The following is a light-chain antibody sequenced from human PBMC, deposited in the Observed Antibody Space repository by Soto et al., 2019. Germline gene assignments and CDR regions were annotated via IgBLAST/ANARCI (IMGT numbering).Light chain of an antibody. Sequence: EIVLTQSPATLSLSPGERATLSCRASQSVSSYLAWYQQKPGQAPRLLIYGASNRATGIPARFSGSGSGTDFTLTISSLEPEDSAVYYCQQYNKWPITFGQGTRLEIK. J-gene: IGKJ5*01. CDR1: QSVSSY. CDR2: GAS. CDR3: QQYNKWPIT. V-gene: IGKV3-11*01.